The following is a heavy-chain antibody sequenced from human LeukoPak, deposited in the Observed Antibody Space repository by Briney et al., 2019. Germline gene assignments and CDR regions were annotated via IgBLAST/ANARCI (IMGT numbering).Heavy chain of an antibody. V-gene: IGHV1-2*02. CDR2: INPNSGGT. D-gene: IGHD1-26*01. Sequence: ASVKVSCKASGYTFTGYYLHWVRQAPGQGLDWMGWINPNSGGTTYAQNFKGRVTMTWDTSISTAYMELSRLRSDDTAVYYCAREWELLRKYLYHWGQVTLVTVSS. J-gene: IGHJ1*01. CDR3: AREWELLRKYLYH. CDR1: GYTFTGYY.